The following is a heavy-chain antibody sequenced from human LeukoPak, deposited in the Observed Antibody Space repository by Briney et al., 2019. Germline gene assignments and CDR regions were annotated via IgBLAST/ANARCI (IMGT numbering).Heavy chain of an antibody. Sequence: SETLSLTCTVSGGSISSSDLNWGWIRQPPGKGLEWIGVISYSGSTYYNPSLKSRVTISVDTSKSHFSLKLSSVTAADTAIYYCARLDKGIKAAHFDYWGQGTLVTVSS. J-gene: IGHJ4*02. V-gene: IGHV4-39*01. CDR1: GGSISSSDLN. CDR3: ARLDKGIKAAHFDY. CDR2: ISYSGST. D-gene: IGHD6-25*01.